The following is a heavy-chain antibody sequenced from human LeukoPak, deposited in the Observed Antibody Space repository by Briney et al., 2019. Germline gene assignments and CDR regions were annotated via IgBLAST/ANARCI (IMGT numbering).Heavy chain of an antibody. V-gene: IGHV3-21*01. CDR2: ISTSSIYI. D-gene: IGHD3-22*01. CDR1: GSTFSGSA. CDR3: ARDYAMMVDY. J-gene: IGHJ4*02. Sequence: GGSLRLSCAASGSTFSGSAMHWVRQAPGKGLEWVSSISTSSIYIYYADSMKGRFTISRDNAKNLLFLQVSSLRAEDTAVYYCARDYAMMVDYWGQGTLVTISS.